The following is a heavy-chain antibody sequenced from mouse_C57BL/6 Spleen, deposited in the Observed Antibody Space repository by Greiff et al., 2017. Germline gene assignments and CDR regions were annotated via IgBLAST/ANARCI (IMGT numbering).Heavy chain of an antibody. D-gene: IGHD2-5*01. Sequence: QVQLQQPGAELVMPGASVKLSCKASGYTFTSYWMHWVKQRPGQGLEWIGEIDPSDSYTNYNQKFKGKSTLTVDKSSSTAYMQLSSLTSEDSAVYYCARSNYSNYVGDDWGQGTTLTVSS. CDR2: IDPSDSYT. CDR1: GYTFTSYW. J-gene: IGHJ2*01. CDR3: ARSNYSNYVGDD. V-gene: IGHV1-69*01.